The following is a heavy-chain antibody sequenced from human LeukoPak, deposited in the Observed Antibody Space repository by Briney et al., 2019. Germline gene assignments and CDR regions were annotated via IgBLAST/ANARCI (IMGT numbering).Heavy chain of an antibody. V-gene: IGHV5-51*01. CDR1: GYSFTSYW. Sequence: GESLKIPCKGSGYSFTSYWIGWVRQMPGKGLEWMGIIYPGDSDTRYSPSFQGQVTISADKSISAAYLQWGSLKASDTAMYYCARHSLGYCSSTSCYPDYWGQGTLVTVSS. CDR3: ARHSLGYCSSTSCYPDY. J-gene: IGHJ4*02. D-gene: IGHD2-2*01. CDR2: IYPGDSDT.